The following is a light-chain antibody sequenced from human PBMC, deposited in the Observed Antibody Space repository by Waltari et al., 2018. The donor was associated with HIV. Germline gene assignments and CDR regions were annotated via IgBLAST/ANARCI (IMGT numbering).Light chain of an antibody. CDR2: QDT. V-gene: IGLV3-1*01. J-gene: IGLJ2*01. CDR1: KLGDKY. Sequence: SYDLTQPPSVSVSPGQPANITCSGDKLGDKYACWYQRKPGQSPVLVIYQDTKRPLGIPERFSGSNSGNTASLTISGTQAMDEADYYCQAWDSSTCVFGGGTKLTVL. CDR3: QAWDSSTCV.